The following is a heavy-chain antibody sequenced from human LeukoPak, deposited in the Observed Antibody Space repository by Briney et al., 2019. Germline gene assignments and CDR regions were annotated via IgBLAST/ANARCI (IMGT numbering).Heavy chain of an antibody. D-gene: IGHD3-10*01. V-gene: IGHV3-53*04. CDR2: IYSGGST. Sequence: ETLSLTCAVYGGSFSGYYWSWVRQAPGKGLEWVSVIYSGGSTYYADSVKGRFTISRHNSKNTLYLQMNSLRAEDTAVYYCARVDSLWFGEHNWFDPWGQGTLVTVSS. CDR3: ARVDSLWFGEHNWFDP. CDR1: GGSFSGYY. J-gene: IGHJ5*02.